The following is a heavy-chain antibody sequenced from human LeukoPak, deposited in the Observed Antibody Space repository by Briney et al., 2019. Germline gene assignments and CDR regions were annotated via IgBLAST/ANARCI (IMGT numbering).Heavy chain of an antibody. CDR2: IKQAGRDK. CDR1: GFTFSSYW. Sequence: GGSLRLSCAAPGFTFSSYWKSWVRQAPGKGLEREANIKQAGRDKYYLDSVKGRFTISRENAKNSLYLQMNSLRAEDTAVYYCARDRRPDPYYFDYWGQGTLVTVSS. J-gene: IGHJ4*02. V-gene: IGHV3-7*03. CDR3: ARDRRPDPYYFDY. D-gene: IGHD2-2*01.